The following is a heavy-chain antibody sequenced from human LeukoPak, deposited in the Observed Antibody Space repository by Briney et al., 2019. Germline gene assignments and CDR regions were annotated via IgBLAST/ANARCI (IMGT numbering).Heavy chain of an antibody. CDR2: IYSGGST. CDR3: AKGKDYDILTGPDY. CDR1: GFTVSSNY. J-gene: IGHJ4*02. D-gene: IGHD3-9*01. V-gene: IGHV3-53*05. Sequence: GGSLRLSCAASGFTVSSNYMSWVRQAPGKGLEWVSVIYSGGSTYYADSVKGRFTISRDNSKNTLYLQMNSLRAEDTALYYCAKGKDYDILTGPDYWGQGTLVTVSS.